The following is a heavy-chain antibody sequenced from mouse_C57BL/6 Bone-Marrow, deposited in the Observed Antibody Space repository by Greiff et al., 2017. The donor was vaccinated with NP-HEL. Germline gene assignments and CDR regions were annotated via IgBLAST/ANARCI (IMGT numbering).Heavy chain of an antibody. V-gene: IGHV1-69*01. CDR1: GYTFTSYW. J-gene: IGHJ2*01. Sequence: VKQSCKASGYTFTSYWMHWVKQRPGQGLEWIGEIDPSDSYTNYNQKFKGKSTLTVDKSSSTAYMQLSSLTSEDSAVYYCAREGDGTDYFDYWGQGTTLTVSS. CDR2: IDPSDSYT. CDR3: AREGDGTDYFDY. D-gene: IGHD3-3*01.